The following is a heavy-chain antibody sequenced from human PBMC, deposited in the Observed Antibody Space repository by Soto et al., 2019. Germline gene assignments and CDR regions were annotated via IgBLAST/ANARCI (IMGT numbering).Heavy chain of an antibody. CDR2: MYNTGTT. CDR1: GGSIDSRGNY. D-gene: IGHD4-17*01. Sequence: QVQLQESGPGLVKPSQTLSLTCTVSGGSIDSRGNYWSWIRQHPGKGRVWIGYMYNTGTTYYNPCLPSLLTLSVDTSNTRFAQRLSSVTAADTAVYYCARVLNTVTNAYYFDSWGQGTLVAVSS. CDR3: ARVLNTVTNAYYFDS. V-gene: IGHV4-31*01. J-gene: IGHJ4*02.